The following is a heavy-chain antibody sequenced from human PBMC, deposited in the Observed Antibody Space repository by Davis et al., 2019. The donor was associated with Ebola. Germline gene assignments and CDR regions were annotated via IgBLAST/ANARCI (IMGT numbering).Heavy chain of an antibody. V-gene: IGHV5-51*01. CDR1: GYTFASYW. J-gene: IGHJ4*02. D-gene: IGHD5-24*01. Sequence: PGGSLRLSCQGPGYTFASYWIGCVRQMPGKGLEWMGLIYPDDSDTKYSPSFQGRVTISVDKSISTAFLQWSSLKASDTALYYCARGTNGYNPGGYFDSWGQGTLVTVSS. CDR2: IYPDDSDT. CDR3: ARGTNGYNPGGYFDS.